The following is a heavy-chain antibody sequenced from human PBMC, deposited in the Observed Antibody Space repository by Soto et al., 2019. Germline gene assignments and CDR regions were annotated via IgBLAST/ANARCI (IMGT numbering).Heavy chain of an antibody. CDR3: ARGGDYGGDSDYFDY. Sequence: PGGSLSLSCAASGFTFSSYEMNWVRQAHGKGLEWVSYISSSGSVIYYADSVKGRFTISRDSAKNSLYLQMNSLRAEDTAVYYCARGGDYGGDSDYFDYWGQGTLVTVSS. D-gene: IGHD2-21*02. CDR2: ISSSGSVI. V-gene: IGHV3-48*03. CDR1: GFTFSSYE. J-gene: IGHJ4*02.